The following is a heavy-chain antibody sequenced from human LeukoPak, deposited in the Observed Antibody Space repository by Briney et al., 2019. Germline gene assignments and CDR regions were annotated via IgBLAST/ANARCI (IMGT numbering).Heavy chain of an antibody. J-gene: IGHJ4*02. V-gene: IGHV4-34*01. D-gene: IGHD1-1*01. Sequence: SETLSLTCAVYGGSFSGYYWSWIRQPPGKGLEWIGEINHSGSTNYNPSLKSRVTISVDTSKSQFSLKLSSVTAADTAVYYCARDKAGTGSLDYWGQGTLVTVSS. CDR3: ARDKAGTGSLDY. CDR2: INHSGST. CDR1: GGSFSGYY.